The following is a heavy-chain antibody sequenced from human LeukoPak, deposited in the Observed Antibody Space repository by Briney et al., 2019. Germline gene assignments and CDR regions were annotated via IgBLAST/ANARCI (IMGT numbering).Heavy chain of an antibody. V-gene: IGHV5-51*01. CDR3: ARHLGDSSGYYYIDY. CDR2: IYPGDSDT. CDR1: GYSLTTYW. Sequence: GESLKISCKGSGYSLTTYWIGWVRQMPGKGLEWMAIIYPGDSDTRYSPSFQGQVTISADKSISTAYLQWSSLKASDTAMYYCARHLGDSSGYYYIDYWGQGTLVTVSS. J-gene: IGHJ4*02. D-gene: IGHD3-22*01.